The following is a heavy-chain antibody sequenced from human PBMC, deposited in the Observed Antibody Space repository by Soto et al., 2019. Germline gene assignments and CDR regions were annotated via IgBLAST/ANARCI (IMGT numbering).Heavy chain of an antibody. J-gene: IGHJ4*02. Sequence: GGSLRLSCTTSGFTFGDNAMSWFRQAPGTGLEWVGFIRSKIYGGTTEYAASVKGRFTISRDDSESIAYLQMNSLKTEDTAVYYCARDLLRYDRSGYYASDYWGQGTLGTVSS. V-gene: IGHV3-49*03. D-gene: IGHD3-22*01. CDR3: ARDLLRYDRSGYYASDY. CDR2: IRSKIYGGTT. CDR1: GFTFGDNA.